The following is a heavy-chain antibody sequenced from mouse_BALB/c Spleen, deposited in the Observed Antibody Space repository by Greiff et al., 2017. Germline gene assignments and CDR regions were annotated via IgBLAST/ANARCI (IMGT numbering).Heavy chain of an antibody. D-gene: IGHD4-1*01. CDR1: GYTFTDYN. Sequence: VQLQQSGPELVKPGASVKISCKASGYTFTDYNMHWVKQSHGKSLEWIGYIYPYNGGTAYNQKFKGKATLTADKSSSTAYMELRSLTSEDSAVYYCTGGYGWFAYWGQGTLVTVSA. CDR2: IYPYNGGT. CDR3: TGGYGWFAY. J-gene: IGHJ3*01. V-gene: IGHV1S29*02.